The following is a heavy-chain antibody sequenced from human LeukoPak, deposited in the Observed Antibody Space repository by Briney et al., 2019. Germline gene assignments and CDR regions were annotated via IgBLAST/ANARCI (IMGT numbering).Heavy chain of an antibody. CDR1: GFTFSNAW. D-gene: IGHD6-13*01. Sequence: KSGGSLRLSCAASGFTFSNAWMSWVRQAPGKGLEWVGRIKSKTDGGTTDYAAPVKGRFTISRDDSKNTLYLQMNSLKTEDTAVYYCTTGSRSSWPYFDYWGQGTLVTVSS. J-gene: IGHJ4*02. V-gene: IGHV3-15*01. CDR3: TTGSRSSWPYFDY. CDR2: IKSKTDGGTT.